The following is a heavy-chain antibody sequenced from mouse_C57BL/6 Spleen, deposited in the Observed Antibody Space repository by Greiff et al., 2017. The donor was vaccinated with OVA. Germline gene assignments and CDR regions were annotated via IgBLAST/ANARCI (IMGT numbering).Heavy chain of an antibody. D-gene: IGHD3-2*02. Sequence: QVQLKQPGTELVKPGASVKLSCKASGYTFTSYWMHWVKQRPGQGLEWIGNINPSNGGTNYNEKFKSKATLTVDKSSSTAYMQLSSLTSEDSAVYYCARQLRLRGYAMDYWGQGTSVTVSS. J-gene: IGHJ4*01. V-gene: IGHV1-53*01. CDR3: ARQLRLRGYAMDY. CDR1: GYTFTSYW. CDR2: INPSNGGT.